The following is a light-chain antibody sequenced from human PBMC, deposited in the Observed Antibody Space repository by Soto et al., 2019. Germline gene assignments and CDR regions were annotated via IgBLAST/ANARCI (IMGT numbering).Light chain of an antibody. CDR3: SSYTSSSTLVV. CDR2: DVS. V-gene: IGLV2-14*01. Sequence: QSVLTQPASVSGSPGQSITISCTGTRSDVGGYNYVSWYQQHPGKAPKLMIYDVSNRPSGVSNRFSGSKSGNTASLTISWLQAEDEADYYCSSYTSSSTLVVLGGGTQLTVL. CDR1: RSDVGGYNY. J-gene: IGLJ2*01.